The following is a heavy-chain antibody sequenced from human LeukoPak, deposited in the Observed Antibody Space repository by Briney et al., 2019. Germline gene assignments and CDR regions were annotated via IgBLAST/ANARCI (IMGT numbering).Heavy chain of an antibody. Sequence: ASVKVSCKASGYDFTRYDINWVRLAPGQGLEWMGWISAYNGNTNYAQKLQGRVTMTTDTSTSTAYMELRSLRSDDTAVYYCARGAAAAVSPVDYWGQGTLVTVSS. J-gene: IGHJ4*02. D-gene: IGHD6-13*01. CDR1: GYDFTRYD. CDR2: ISAYNGNT. CDR3: ARGAAAAVSPVDY. V-gene: IGHV1-18*01.